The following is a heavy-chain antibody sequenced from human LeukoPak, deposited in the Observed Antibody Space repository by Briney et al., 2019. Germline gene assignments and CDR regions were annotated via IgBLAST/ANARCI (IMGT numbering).Heavy chain of an antibody. J-gene: IGHJ6*01. D-gene: IGHD2/OR15-2a*01. V-gene: IGHV3-74*01. CDR2: ISTDGSST. CDR3: ASYLTSIPSGMDV. Sequence: GGSLRLSCAASGFTFSRYWMHWLRQAPGKGLVWVSRISTDGSSTSYADSVKGRFTIYRDNGKNTLYLQMNSLRAEDTAVYYCASYLTSIPSGMDVWGQGTTVTVSS. CDR1: GFTFSRYW.